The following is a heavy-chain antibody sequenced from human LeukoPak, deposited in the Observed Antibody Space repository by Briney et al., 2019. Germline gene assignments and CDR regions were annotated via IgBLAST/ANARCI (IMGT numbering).Heavy chain of an antibody. CDR3: ARGSWEAAAGDFDY. CDR2: IYTSGST. D-gene: IGHD6-13*01. J-gene: IGHJ4*02. V-gene: IGHV4-4*07. CDR1: GGSISSYY. Sequence: SETLSLTCTVSGGSISSYYWSWIRQPAGKGLEWIGRIYTSGSTNYNPSLKSRVTISVDTSKNQFSLKLSSVTAADTAVYYCARGSWEAAAGDFDYWGQGTLVTVSS.